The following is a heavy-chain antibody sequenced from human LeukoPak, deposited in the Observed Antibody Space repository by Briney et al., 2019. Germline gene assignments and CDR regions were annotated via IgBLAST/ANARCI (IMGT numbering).Heavy chain of an antibody. CDR2: ISGSGGST. V-gene: IGHV3-23*01. D-gene: IGHD3-10*01. Sequence: GGSLRLSCAASGFTFSSYAMSWVRQAPGKGLEWVSAISGSGGSTYYADSVKGRFTISRDNSKNTLYLQMNSLRAEDTAVYYCASYNYGSGTYYGPFDYWGQGTLVTVSS. J-gene: IGHJ4*02. CDR3: ASYNYGSGTYYGPFDY. CDR1: GFTFSSYA.